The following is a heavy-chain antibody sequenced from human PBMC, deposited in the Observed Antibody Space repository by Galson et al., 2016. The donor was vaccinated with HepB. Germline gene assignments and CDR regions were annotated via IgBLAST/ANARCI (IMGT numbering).Heavy chain of an antibody. CDR2: TYYRSKWYN. J-gene: IGHJ6*03. V-gene: IGHV6-1*01. Sequence: CAISGDSVSSNSASWNFIRQSPSRGLEWLGRTYYRSKWYNDYAVSVRSRITINPDTSKNQFSLQLNSVTHEDTAVYYCARGISEQLKPYAYYYYVDVWGKGTTVTVSS. CDR1: GDSVSSNSAS. CDR3: ARGISEQLKPYAYYYYVDV. D-gene: IGHD1-1*01.